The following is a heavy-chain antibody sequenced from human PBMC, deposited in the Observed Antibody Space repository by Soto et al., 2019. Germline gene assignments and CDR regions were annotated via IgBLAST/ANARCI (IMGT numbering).Heavy chain of an antibody. D-gene: IGHD4-17*01. CDR2: VYYRGRS. J-gene: IGHJ4*02. V-gene: IGHV4-39*01. CDR1: GGSVTNSSYY. Sequence: SETLSLTCTVSGGSVTNSSYYWGWIRQSPGKGLEWIGSVYYRGRSYSKSSIKSRVTISVDTSKNRFSLSLNSVTASDTAVYFCVSQRTTVPTQAYFDYWGPGALVTVSS. CDR3: VSQRTTVPTQAYFDY.